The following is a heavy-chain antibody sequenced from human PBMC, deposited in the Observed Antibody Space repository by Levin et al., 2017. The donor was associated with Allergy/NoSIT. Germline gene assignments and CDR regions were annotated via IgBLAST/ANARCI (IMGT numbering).Heavy chain of an antibody. Sequence: GGSLRLSCAASGFDFSDYSMNWVRQTPGKGLEWLAYINHSSTVIYYADSVKGRFTISRDNAKHSLHLQMDSLRVDDTGLYYCTRDRWSDHWGQGTRVTVSS. CDR3: TRDRWSDH. D-gene: IGHD3-3*01. J-gene: IGHJ5*02. CDR2: INHSSTVI. CDR1: GFDFSDYS. V-gene: IGHV3-48*04.